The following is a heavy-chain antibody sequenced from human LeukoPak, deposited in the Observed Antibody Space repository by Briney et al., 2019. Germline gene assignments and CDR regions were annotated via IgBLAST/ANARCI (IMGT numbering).Heavy chain of an antibody. CDR2: ISSSSSTI. CDR1: GFTFSSYS. J-gene: IGHJ4*02. CDR3: ARDGRSSSFRS. D-gene: IGHD3-3*02. Sequence: PGGSLRLSCAASGFTFSSYSMNWVRQAPGKGLEWVSYISSSSSTIYYADSVKGRFTISRDNAKNSLYLQMNSLRAEDTAVYYCARDGRSSSFRSWGQGTLVTVPS. V-gene: IGHV3-48*04.